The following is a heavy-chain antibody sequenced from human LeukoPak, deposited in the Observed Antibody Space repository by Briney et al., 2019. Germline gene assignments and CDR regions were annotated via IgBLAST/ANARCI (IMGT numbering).Heavy chain of an antibody. J-gene: IGHJ5*02. CDR1: GFTFSSYN. Sequence: GGSLRLSCAASGFTFSSYNMNWVRQAPGKGLEWVSSISSSSSYIYYADSVKGRFTISRDNAKNSLYLQMNSLRAEDTAVYYCARGGSTTIFGVAPGGQGTLVTVSS. V-gene: IGHV3-21*01. D-gene: IGHD3-3*01. CDR2: ISSSSSYI. CDR3: ARGGSTTIFGVAP.